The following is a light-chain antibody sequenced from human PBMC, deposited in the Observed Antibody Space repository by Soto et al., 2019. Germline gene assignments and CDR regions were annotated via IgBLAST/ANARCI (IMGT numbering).Light chain of an antibody. CDR3: SSYKSTYTLV. V-gene: IGLV2-14*01. CDR2: EVS. Sequence: QSALTQPASVSGSPGQSITISCTGTSSDVGVYNYVSWYQQHPGKAPKLMIFEVSNRPSGVSNRFSGSKSGNTASLTISGLQAEDEADYYCSSYKSTYTLVFGTGTKVTV. CDR1: SSDVGVYNY. J-gene: IGLJ1*01.